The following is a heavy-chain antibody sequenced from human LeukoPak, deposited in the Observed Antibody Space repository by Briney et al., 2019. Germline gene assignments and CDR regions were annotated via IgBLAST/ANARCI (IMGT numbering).Heavy chain of an antibody. CDR1: GGSISSSSYY. CDR2: IYHSGST. Sequence: SETLSLTCTVSGGSISSSSYYWGWIRQPPGKGLEWLGYIYHSGSTYYNPSLKSRVTISVDRSKNQFSLKLSSVTAADTAVYYCARGSITTRRWAWFDPWGQGTLVTVSS. V-gene: IGHV4-39*07. CDR3: ARGSITTRRWAWFDP. D-gene: IGHD3-3*01. J-gene: IGHJ5*02.